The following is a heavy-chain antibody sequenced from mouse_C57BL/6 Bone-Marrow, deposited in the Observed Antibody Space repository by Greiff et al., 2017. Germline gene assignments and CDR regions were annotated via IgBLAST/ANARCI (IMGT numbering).Heavy chain of an antibody. V-gene: IGHV1-26*01. CDR2: INPNNGGT. CDR3: ARGDYDAMAY. Sequence: EVQLQQSGPELVKPVASVKISCQASGYTFTDYYMNWVKQSHGKSLEWIGDINPNNGGTSYNQKFKGKATLTVDKSSSTAYMALRRLTSEDSAVYVCARGDYDAMAYWGQGTSVTVSA. J-gene: IGHJ4*01. CDR1: GYTFTDYY.